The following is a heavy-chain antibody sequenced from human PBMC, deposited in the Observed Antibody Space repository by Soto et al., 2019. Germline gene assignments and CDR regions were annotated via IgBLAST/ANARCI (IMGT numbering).Heavy chain of an antibody. CDR3: AKGESSSYDY. CDR1: GYTFTSYD. J-gene: IGHJ4*02. CDR2: MNTNRGNT. D-gene: IGHD6-13*01. V-gene: IGHV1-8*01. Sequence: QVQLVQYGAEVKKPGASVKVSCKASGYTFTSYDINWVRQATGQGLAWIGWMNTNRGNTGYAQTFQGRVTMTRNTSISKAYLELSSLKSEDTAVYYCAKGESSSYDYWGQGTLVTVST.